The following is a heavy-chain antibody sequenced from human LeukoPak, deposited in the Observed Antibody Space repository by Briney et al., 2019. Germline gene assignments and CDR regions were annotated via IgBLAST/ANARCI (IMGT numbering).Heavy chain of an antibody. Sequence: GESLKISFKGSGYRFTSYWIGWVRQMPGKGLEWMGIIYPGDSDTRYSPSFQGQVTISADKSISTAYLQWSSLKASDTAMYYCARRSIYSNYASSDPWGQGTLVTVSS. D-gene: IGHD4-11*01. CDR2: IYPGDSDT. CDR3: ARRSIYSNYASSDP. J-gene: IGHJ5*02. CDR1: GYRFTSYW. V-gene: IGHV5-51*01.